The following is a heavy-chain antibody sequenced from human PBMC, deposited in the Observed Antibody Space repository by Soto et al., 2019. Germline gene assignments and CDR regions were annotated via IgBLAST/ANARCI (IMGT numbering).Heavy chain of an antibody. J-gene: IGHJ4*02. CDR1: GFTFSSYA. D-gene: IGHD5-12*01. CDR2: ISGSGGNT. CDR3: AKAIGYSGYAPDY. V-gene: IGHV3-23*01. Sequence: GGSLRLSCVVSGFTFSSYAMSWVRQAPGKGLEWVSGISGSGGNTSYADSVKGRFTISRDNSKNTLFLQMNSLRADDTALYYCAKAIGYSGYAPDYWGQGTLVTVSS.